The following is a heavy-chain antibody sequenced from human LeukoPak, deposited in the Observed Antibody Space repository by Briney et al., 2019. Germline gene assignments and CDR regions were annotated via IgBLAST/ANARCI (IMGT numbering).Heavy chain of an antibody. J-gene: IGHJ6*03. V-gene: IGHV4-4*03. CDR1: GGSVSSSNW. CDR2: IFHTGTT. Sequence: PPETLSLTCAVSGGSVSSSNWWSWVRQPPGKGLEWIGRIFHTGTTDYKTSLKGRVTISVDKSKNQFSLKLTSVTAADTAVYYCARLTPTTLSLYYYYMDVWGKGTTVTVSS. D-gene: IGHD2/OR15-2a*01. CDR3: ARLTPTTLSLYYYYMDV.